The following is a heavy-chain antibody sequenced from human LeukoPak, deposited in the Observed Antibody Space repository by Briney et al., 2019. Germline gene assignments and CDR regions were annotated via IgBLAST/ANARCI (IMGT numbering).Heavy chain of an antibody. CDR3: ASVGYSGYDLDY. CDR1: GFTFSSYS. Sequence: GGSLRLSCAASGFTFSSYSMNWVRQAPGKGLEWVSSISSSSSYIYYADSVKGRFTTSRDNAKNSLYLQMNSLRAEDTAVYYCASVGYSGYDLDYWGQGTLVTVSS. D-gene: IGHD5-12*01. J-gene: IGHJ4*02. CDR2: ISSSSSYI. V-gene: IGHV3-21*01.